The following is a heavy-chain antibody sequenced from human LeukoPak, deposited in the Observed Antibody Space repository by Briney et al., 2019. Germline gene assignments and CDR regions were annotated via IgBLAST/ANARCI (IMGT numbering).Heavy chain of an antibody. CDR2: IRSKANSYAT. J-gene: IGHJ5*02. D-gene: IGHD6-13*01. V-gene: IGHV3-73*01. CDR3: TRHQVPYSSSPQKVDNWFDP. Sequence: GGSLRLSCALSGFNLSGSAMLWVRQASGKGLECVGRIRSKANSYATAYAASVKGRFTISRDDSKNTAYLQMNSLKTEDTAVYYCTRHQVPYSSSPQKVDNWFDPWGQGTLVTVSS. CDR1: GFNLSGSA.